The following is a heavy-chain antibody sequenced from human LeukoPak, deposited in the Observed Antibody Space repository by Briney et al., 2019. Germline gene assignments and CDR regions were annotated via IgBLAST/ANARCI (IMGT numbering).Heavy chain of an antibody. V-gene: IGHV3-48*02. CDR2: ISSSSSTI. CDR1: GFTFSSYS. D-gene: IGHD6-13*01. J-gene: IGHJ3*02. Sequence: GGSLRLSCAASGFTFSSYSMNWVRQAPGKGVEWVSYISSSSSTIYYADSVKGRFTISRDNAKNSLYLQMNSLRDEDTAVYYCARDLSGAAAGTEAFDIWGQGTMVTVSS. CDR3: ARDLSGAAAGTEAFDI.